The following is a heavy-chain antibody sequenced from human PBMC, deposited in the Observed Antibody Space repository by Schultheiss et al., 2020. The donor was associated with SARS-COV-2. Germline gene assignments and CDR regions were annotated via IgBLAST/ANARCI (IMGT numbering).Heavy chain of an antibody. J-gene: IGHJ6*02. CDR3: AREGIGSSGYYYGMDV. CDR1: GFTFDDYA. CDR2: ISWNSGSI. V-gene: IGHV3-9*01. Sequence: GGSLRLSCAASGFTFDDYAMHWVRQAPGKGLEWVSGISWNSGSIGYADSVKGRFTISRDNAKNSLYLQMNSLRAEDTAVYYCAREGIGSSGYYYGMDVWGQGTTVTVSS. D-gene: IGHD6-6*01.